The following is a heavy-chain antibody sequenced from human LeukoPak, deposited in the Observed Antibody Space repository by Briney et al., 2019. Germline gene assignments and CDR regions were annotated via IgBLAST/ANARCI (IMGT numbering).Heavy chain of an antibody. V-gene: IGHV3-30-3*02. CDR2: ISYDGSNK. CDR3: AKTHYDFWSGYQLLYYFDY. D-gene: IGHD3-3*01. Sequence: GGSLRLSCAASGFTFSSYVMHWVRRAPGKGLEWVAVISYDGSNKYYADSVKGRFTISRDNSKNTLYLQMNSLRAEDTAVYYCAKTHYDFWSGYQLLYYFDYWGQGTLVTVSS. J-gene: IGHJ4*02. CDR1: GFTFSSYV.